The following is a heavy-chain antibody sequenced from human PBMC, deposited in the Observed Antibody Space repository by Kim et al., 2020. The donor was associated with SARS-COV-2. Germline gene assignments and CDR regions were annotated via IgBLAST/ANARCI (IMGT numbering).Heavy chain of an antibody. D-gene: IGHD3-10*01. CDR3: ARRLYYHGGVYYPFDF. J-gene: IGHJ4*02. CDR2: ISYDESQK. CDR1: GFTFSSYA. Sequence: GGSLRLSCAASGFTFSSYAMYWVRQAPGKGLEWVAGISYDESQKYYADSVKGRFTMSRDRSKNTMYVQMDSLRPDDTAFYFCARRLYYHGGVYYPFDFWGQGTLVTVSS. V-gene: IGHV3-30*04.